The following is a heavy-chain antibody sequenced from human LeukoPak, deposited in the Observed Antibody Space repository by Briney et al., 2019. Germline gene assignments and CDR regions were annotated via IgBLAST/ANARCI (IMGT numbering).Heavy chain of an antibody. V-gene: IGHV1-2*02. CDR3: ARDDSGYDRTDY. CDR2: INPNSGGT. CDR1: GYTFTGYY. J-gene: IGHJ4*02. Sequence: ASVTVSCKASGYTFTGYYMHWVRQAPGQGLEWMGWINPNSGGTNYAQKFQGRVTMTRDTSISTAYMELSRLRSDDTAVYYCARDDSGYDRTDYWGQGTQRTVSS. D-gene: IGHD5-12*01.